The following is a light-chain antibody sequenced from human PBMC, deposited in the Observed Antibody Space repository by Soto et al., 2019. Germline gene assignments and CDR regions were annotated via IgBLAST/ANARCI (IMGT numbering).Light chain of an antibody. CDR1: SNDVGAFDY. CDR3: SSYTTNTAHV. Sequence: QSVLTQPASISASPGQSISISCTGTSNDVGAFDYVSWYQQHPGKAPKLIIFEVFNRPSGVSTRFSGSKSGSTASLTISGSKAEDEADYFCSSYTTNTAHVFGGGTKLTVL. V-gene: IGLV2-14*01. CDR2: EVF. J-gene: IGLJ2*01.